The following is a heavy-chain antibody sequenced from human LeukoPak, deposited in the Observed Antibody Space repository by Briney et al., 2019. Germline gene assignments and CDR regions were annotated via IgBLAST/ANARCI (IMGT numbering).Heavy chain of an antibody. Sequence: GGSLRLSCAASGFTFSSYCMNWVRQAPGKGLEWVSSISSGNNYIYYADSVKGRFTISRDNAKNSLYLQMNSLRAEDTAVYYCARGDYYDSSGYFDYWGQGTLVTVSS. V-gene: IGHV3-21*01. CDR1: GFTFSSYC. D-gene: IGHD3-22*01. J-gene: IGHJ4*02. CDR3: ARGDYYDSSGYFDY. CDR2: ISSGNNYI.